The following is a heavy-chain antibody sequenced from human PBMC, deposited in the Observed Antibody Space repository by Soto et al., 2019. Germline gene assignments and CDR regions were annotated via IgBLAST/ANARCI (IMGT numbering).Heavy chain of an antibody. CDR3: TTDSYITTITVRFDY. CDR2: ISGSGGIT. CDR1: GFTFSSYA. V-gene: IGHV3-23*01. Sequence: GGSLRLSCAASGFTFSSYAMSWVRQAPGKGLEWVSGISGSGGITWYAESVRGRFTISRDDSKNMVYLEMNSLQTEDTAMYYCTTDSYITTITVRFDYWGHGTLVTVS. J-gene: IGHJ4*01. D-gene: IGHD3-22*01.